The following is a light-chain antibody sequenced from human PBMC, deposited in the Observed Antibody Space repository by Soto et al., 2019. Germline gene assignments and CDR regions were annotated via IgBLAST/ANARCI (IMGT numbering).Light chain of an antibody. CDR1: QSVGSY. Sequence: DIQMTQSPSSLSASVGDRVSITCRASQSVGSYLNWYQQKPGTAPKLLIYAASILQSGVPSRFSGSGSGTDFTLTIRSLQPEDFATYYCQQSYTTPRGSDFFGGGTKVEIK. CDR2: AAS. V-gene: IGKV1-39*01. J-gene: IGKJ4*01. CDR3: QQSYTTPRGSDF.